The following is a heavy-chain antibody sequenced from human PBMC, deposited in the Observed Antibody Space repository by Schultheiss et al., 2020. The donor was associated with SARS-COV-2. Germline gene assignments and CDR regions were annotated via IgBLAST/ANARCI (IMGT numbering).Heavy chain of an antibody. D-gene: IGHD3-16*01. CDR2: ISYDGSNK. V-gene: IGHV3-33*05. CDR3: ARDQMRGRNGRRYYYYGMDV. CDR1: GFTFSSYG. Sequence: GESLKISCAASGFTFSSYGMHWVRQAPGKGLEWVAVISYDGSNKYYADSVKGRFTISRDNSKNTLYLQMNSLRAEDTAVYYCARDQMRGRNGRRYYYYGMDVWGQGTTVTVSS. J-gene: IGHJ6*02.